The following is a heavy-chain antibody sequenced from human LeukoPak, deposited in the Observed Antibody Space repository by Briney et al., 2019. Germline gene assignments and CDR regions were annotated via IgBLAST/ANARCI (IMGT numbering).Heavy chain of an antibody. Sequence: SETLSLTCTVSGGSISSSSYYWGWIRQPPGKGLERIGSIYYSGSTYYNPSLKSRVTISVDTSKNQFSLKLSSVTAADTAVYYCARLSRDFWSGYAPFDYWGQGTLVTVSS. V-gene: IGHV4-39*01. CDR1: GGSISSSSYY. J-gene: IGHJ4*02. D-gene: IGHD3-3*01. CDR3: ARLSRDFWSGYAPFDY. CDR2: IYYSGST.